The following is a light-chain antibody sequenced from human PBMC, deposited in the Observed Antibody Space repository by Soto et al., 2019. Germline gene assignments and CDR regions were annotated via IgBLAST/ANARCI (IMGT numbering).Light chain of an antibody. CDR1: QSISSW. CDR2: KAS. CDR3: QQYNSYPIT. J-gene: IGKJ5*01. V-gene: IGKV1-5*03. Sequence: DIQMTQSPSTLSAFVGDRVTITCRASQSISSWLAWDKQKPGKAPKSLIYKASSLESEVTSRFSGGGTRTEVTLTISSLQPDDIATYYYQQYNSYPITCGQGTRLEIK.